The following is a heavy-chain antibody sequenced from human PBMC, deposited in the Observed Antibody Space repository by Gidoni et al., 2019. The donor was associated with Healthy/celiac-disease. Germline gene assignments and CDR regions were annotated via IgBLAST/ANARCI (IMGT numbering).Heavy chain of an antibody. J-gene: IGHJ3*02. V-gene: IGHV3-30-3*01. D-gene: IGHD6-19*01. CDR3: ARELHHSVAGVYDALDM. Sequence: TFNRYAMHWVRQAPGKGLEWVAVISYDGGSNLYAASVKGRFTISRDNSKNTLSLQMNSLRAEDTAMYYCARELHHSVAGVYDALDMWGQGTLVTVSS. CDR2: ISYDGGSN. CDR1: TFNRYA.